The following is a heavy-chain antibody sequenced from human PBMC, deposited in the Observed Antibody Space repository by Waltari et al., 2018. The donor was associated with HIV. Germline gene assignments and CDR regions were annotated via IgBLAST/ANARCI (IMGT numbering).Heavy chain of an antibody. CDR3: ARGPYCGGDCYQSGNWFDP. CDR2: INAGNGNT. J-gene: IGHJ5*02. Sequence: QVQLVQSGAEVKKPGASVKVSCKASGYNFTSYAMHWVRQAPGQRLEWMGWINAGNGNTKYSQKFQGRVTITRDTSASTAYMELSSLRSEDTAVYYCARGPYCGGDCYQSGNWFDPWGQGTLVTVSS. V-gene: IGHV1-3*01. D-gene: IGHD2-21*02. CDR1: GYNFTSYA.